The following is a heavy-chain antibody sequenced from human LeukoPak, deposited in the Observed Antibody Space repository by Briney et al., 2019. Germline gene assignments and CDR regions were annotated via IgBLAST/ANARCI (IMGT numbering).Heavy chain of an antibody. V-gene: IGHV3-30*02. Sequence: GGSLRLSCAASGFTFSSYGMHWVRQAPGKGLEWVAFIRYDGSNKYYADSVKGRFTISRDNSKNTLYLQMNSLRAEDTAVYYCAKDRHCGGDCYFPSYWGQGTLVTVSS. CDR3: AKDRHCGGDCYFPSY. CDR1: GFTFSSYG. CDR2: IRYDGSNK. D-gene: IGHD2-21*01. J-gene: IGHJ4*02.